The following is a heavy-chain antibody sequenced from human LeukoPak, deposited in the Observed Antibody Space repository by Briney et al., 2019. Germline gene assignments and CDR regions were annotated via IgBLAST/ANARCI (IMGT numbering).Heavy chain of an antibody. CDR3: ARRATLYYYYYMDV. Sequence: SETLSLTCTVSGGSISSSSYYWGWIRQPPGKGLEWIGSIYYSGSTYYNPSLKSRVTISVDTSKNQFSLKLSSVTAADTAVYYCARRATLYYYYYMDVWGKGTTVTISS. CDR1: GGSISSSSYY. CDR2: IYYSGST. J-gene: IGHJ6*03. V-gene: IGHV4-39*01.